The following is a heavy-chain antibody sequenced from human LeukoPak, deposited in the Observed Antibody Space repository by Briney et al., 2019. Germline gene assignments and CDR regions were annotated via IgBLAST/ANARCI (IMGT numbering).Heavy chain of an antibody. CDR2: ISGSGGST. CDR1: GFTFSNYA. V-gene: IGHV3-23*01. Sequence: GGSLRLSCAASGFTFSNYAMNWVRQAPGKGLEWVSGISGSGGSTYYADSVKGRFTISRDNSKNTLYLQMNSLSAEDTAVYYCAKDSDSHNILTGYNWFDPWGQGTLVTVSS. CDR3: AKDSDSHNILTGYNWFDP. D-gene: IGHD3-9*01. J-gene: IGHJ5*02.